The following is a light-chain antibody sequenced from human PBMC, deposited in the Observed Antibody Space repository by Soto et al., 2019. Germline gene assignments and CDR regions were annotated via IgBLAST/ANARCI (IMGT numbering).Light chain of an antibody. CDR1: SSDVGGYNF. J-gene: IGLJ2*01. Sequence: QSVLTQPASMSGSPGQSITISCSGTSSDVGGYNFVSWYQHHPGKAPKLIIYNVNNRPSGVSIRFSGSKSGNTASLTISGLQADDEADYYCTSFTSGTTLVVFGGGTKLTVL. CDR2: NVN. CDR3: TSFTSGTTLVV. V-gene: IGLV2-14*03.